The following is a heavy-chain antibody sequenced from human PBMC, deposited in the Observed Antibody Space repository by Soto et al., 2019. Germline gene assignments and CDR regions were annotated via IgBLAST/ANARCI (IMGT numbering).Heavy chain of an antibody. CDR3: ARRAYSGYDPLYFDY. V-gene: IGHV3-7*03. Sequence: VQLVESGGGLVQPGGSLRLSCAASGFTFSSYWMSWVRQAPGKGLEWVANIKQDGSEKYYVDSVKGRFTISRDNAKNSLYLQMNSLRAEDTAVYYCARRAYSGYDPLYFDYWGQGTLVTVSS. CDR2: IKQDGSEK. D-gene: IGHD5-12*01. J-gene: IGHJ4*02. CDR1: GFTFSSYW.